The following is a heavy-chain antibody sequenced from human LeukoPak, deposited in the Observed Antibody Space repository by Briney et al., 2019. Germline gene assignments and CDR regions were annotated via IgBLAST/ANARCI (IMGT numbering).Heavy chain of an antibody. Sequence: GGSLRLSCAASGFTFSSNWMSWVRQAPGKGLEWVANIKQDGSEKYYVDSVKGRFTISRDNSKNTLYLQMNSLRAEDTAVYYCATDTMIVVVNGSFNYRGQGTLVTVSS. V-gene: IGHV3-7*03. CDR2: IKQDGSEK. CDR3: ATDTMIVVVNGSFNY. CDR1: GFTFSSNW. D-gene: IGHD3-22*01. J-gene: IGHJ4*02.